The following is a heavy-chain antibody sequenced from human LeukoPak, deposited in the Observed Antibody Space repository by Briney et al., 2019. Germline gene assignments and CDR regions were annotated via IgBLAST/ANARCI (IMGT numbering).Heavy chain of an antibody. CDR3: ARDHYYDGRGRFDP. CDR2: VYFDGGT. D-gene: IGHD3-16*01. V-gene: IGHV4-39*07. CDR1: GFTFTTYT. J-gene: IGHJ5*02. Sequence: GSLRLSCTASGFTFTTYTMNWFRQAPEKGLEWIGSVYFDGGTHYKPSLQSRVTISVDTSKNQFSLRLSSVTAADTALYYCARDHYYDGRGRFDPWGQGTLVTVSS.